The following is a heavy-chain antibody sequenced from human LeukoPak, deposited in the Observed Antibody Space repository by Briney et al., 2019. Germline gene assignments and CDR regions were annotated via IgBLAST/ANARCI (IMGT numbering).Heavy chain of an antibody. Sequence: PSETLSLTCTASGGSISTYYWSWLRQPAGKELEWIGHIYSSGRTNYNPSLKSRVTMSVDTSKNQLSLKLNSVTAADTAVYYCARGYGSGSNWFDPWGQGTLVIVSS. CDR2: IYSSGRT. CDR3: ARGYGSGSNWFDP. V-gene: IGHV4-4*07. J-gene: IGHJ5*02. D-gene: IGHD3-10*01. CDR1: GGSISTYY.